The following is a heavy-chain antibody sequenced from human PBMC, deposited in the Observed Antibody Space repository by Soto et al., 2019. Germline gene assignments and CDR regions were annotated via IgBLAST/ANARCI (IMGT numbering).Heavy chain of an antibody. CDR3: ARAMDDELLGAFDI. V-gene: IGHV3-48*03. CDR2: ISSSGSTI. Sequence: EVQLVESGGGLVQPGGSLRLSCAASGFTFSSYEMNWVRQAPGKGLEWVSYISSSGSTIYYADSVKGRFTISRDNAKNSLYLQMNSLRAEDTAVYYCARAMDDELLGAFDIWGQGTMVTVSS. CDR1: GFTFSSYE. D-gene: IGHD1-26*01. J-gene: IGHJ3*02.